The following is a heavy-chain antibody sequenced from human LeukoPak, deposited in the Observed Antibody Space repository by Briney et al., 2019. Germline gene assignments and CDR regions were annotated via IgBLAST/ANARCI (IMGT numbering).Heavy chain of an antibody. V-gene: IGHV4-59*08. Sequence: KASETLSLTCTVSSGSISIYYWTWIRQPPGKGLEWIGYIHYSGTTNYNPSLKSRVTISVDTSKNQFSLKLRSVTAADTAVYYCARGYGDYGPWGQGTLVTVSS. CDR2: IHYSGTT. D-gene: IGHD4-17*01. CDR1: SGSISIYY. J-gene: IGHJ5*02. CDR3: ARGYGDYGP.